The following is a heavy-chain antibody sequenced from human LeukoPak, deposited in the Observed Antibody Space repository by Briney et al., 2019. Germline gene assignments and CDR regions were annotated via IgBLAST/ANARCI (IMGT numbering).Heavy chain of an antibody. D-gene: IGHD3-9*01. CDR2: ISAYNGNT. CDR3: ARATEGYYDILTGTNWFDP. V-gene: IGHV1-18*01. CDR1: GYTFTSYG. J-gene: IGHJ5*02. Sequence: ASVKVSCKASGYTFTSYGISWVRQAPGQGLEWMGWISAYNGNTNYAQKLQGRVTMTTDTSTSTAYMELRSLRSDDTAVYYCARATEGYYDILTGTNWFDPWGQGTLVTVSS.